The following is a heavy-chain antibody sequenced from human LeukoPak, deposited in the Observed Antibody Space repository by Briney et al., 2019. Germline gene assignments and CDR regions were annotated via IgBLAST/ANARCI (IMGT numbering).Heavy chain of an antibody. D-gene: IGHD3-22*01. J-gene: IGHJ4*02. Sequence: GSLRLSCAASGLTFSSYGMHWVRQAPGKGLEWVAVILNDGIRKYYAESVKGRFTISRDNSKNTLYLQMNSLGVEDTAVYYCAKDHDSSGDSYWGQGTLVSVSS. V-gene: IGHV3-30*18. CDR1: GLTFSSYG. CDR2: ILNDGIRK. CDR3: AKDHDSSGDSY.